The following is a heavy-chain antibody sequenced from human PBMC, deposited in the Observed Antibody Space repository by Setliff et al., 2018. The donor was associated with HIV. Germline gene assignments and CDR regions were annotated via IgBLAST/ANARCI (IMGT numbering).Heavy chain of an antibody. J-gene: IGHJ1*01. Sequence: ASVKVSCKASGYTFTSYFLHWVRQAPGQGLEWMGIINPNDGATTYAQKFEGRVTMTSDTSTNTVYMELSSLRSEDTAVYFCARVSSTFNFWSGYEYFQHWGQGTLVTVSS. CDR3: ARVSSTFNFWSGYEYFQH. V-gene: IGHV1-46*01. CDR2: INPNDGAT. CDR1: GYTFTSYF. D-gene: IGHD3-3*01.